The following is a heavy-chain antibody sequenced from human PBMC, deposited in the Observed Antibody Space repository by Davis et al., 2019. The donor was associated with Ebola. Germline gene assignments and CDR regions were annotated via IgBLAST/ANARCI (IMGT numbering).Heavy chain of an antibody. J-gene: IGHJ4*02. V-gene: IGHV4-59*01. CDR3: ARGSQWLGPDY. D-gene: IGHD6-19*01. CDR2: IYYSGTT. Sequence: SETLSLTCTVSGGSFSTYYWSWVRQPPGKGLEWVGYIYYSGTTHYNPSLRGRVTISVDTSKKHFSLKLGSVTAADTAVYYCARGSQWLGPDYWGQGTLVTVSP. CDR1: GGSFSTYY.